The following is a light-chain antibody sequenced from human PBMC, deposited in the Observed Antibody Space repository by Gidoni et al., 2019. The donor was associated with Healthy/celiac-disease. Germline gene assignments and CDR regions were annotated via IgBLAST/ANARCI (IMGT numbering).Light chain of an antibody. Sequence: QSLLTQPPSASGTPGQMVTISCSGSSSNIGSNTVNWYQQLPGTAPKLLIYSNNQRPSGVPDRFSGSKSGTSASLAISGLQSEDEADYYCAAWDDSLNGPVFGGGTKLTVL. CDR1: SSNIGSNT. CDR2: SNN. CDR3: AAWDDSLNGPV. J-gene: IGLJ2*01. V-gene: IGLV1-44*01.